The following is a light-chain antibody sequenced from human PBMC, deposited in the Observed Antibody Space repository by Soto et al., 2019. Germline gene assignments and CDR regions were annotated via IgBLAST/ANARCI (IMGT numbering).Light chain of an antibody. V-gene: IGKV3-20*01. CDR3: QQYGSSAWT. CDR2: GAS. CDR1: QSVSRR. Sequence: EGVLTQSPGTLSLSPGGRATLSCRASQSVSRRLAWYQQRPGQSPGLLISGASMRAPGVPVRFIGSGSGTDFTLTITRLEPEDFAVYYCQQYGSSAWTFGQGTKVDIK. J-gene: IGKJ1*01.